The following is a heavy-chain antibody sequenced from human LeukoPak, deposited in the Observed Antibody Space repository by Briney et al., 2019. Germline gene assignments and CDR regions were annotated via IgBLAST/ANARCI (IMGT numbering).Heavy chain of an antibody. J-gene: IGHJ4*02. V-gene: IGHV4-59*08. CDR3: ARFDCFGASCHFDH. D-gene: IGHD2-2*01. Sequence: SETLSLTCTVPSGFIGNYYWSWVRQPPGKGLECIAYIHYTGSAGCNPSLKSRVTISVDTSKNQFSLKLRSVTAADTAVYYCARFDCFGASCHFDHWGQGTLVPVSS. CDR1: SGFIGNYY. CDR2: IHYTGSA.